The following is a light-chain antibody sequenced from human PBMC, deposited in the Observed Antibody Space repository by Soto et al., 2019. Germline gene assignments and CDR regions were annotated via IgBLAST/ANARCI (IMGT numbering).Light chain of an antibody. V-gene: IGLV2-14*01. Sequence: QSVLTQPASVSGSPGQSITISCSGTTNDIGGYNYVSWYQHHPGKVPKVIIYEVRNRPSGVSNRFSGSKSGNTASLTISGLQAEDEADYYCCSYTSSATLGFGGGTKLTVL. CDR1: TNDIGGYNY. J-gene: IGLJ3*02. CDR2: EVR. CDR3: CSYTSSATLG.